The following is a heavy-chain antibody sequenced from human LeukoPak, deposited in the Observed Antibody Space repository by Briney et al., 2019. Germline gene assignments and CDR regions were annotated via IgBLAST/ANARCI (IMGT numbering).Heavy chain of an antibody. V-gene: IGHV4-61*02. D-gene: IGHD7-27*01. CDR3: ARDRAGDSFDI. CDR2: IHTSGNT. Sequence: PSVTLSLTCTVSGGSISSGNYYWTWIRQPAGKELEWIGRIHTSGNTNYNPSLESQVTISIDTSKNQFSLSLNSVTPADTAIYYCARDRAGDSFDIWGQGTMVTVSS. J-gene: IGHJ3*02. CDR1: GGSISSGNYY.